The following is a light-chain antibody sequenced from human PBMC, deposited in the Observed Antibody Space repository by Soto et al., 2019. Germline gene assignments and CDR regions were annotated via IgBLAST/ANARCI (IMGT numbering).Light chain of an antibody. CDR2: DVS. J-gene: IGLJ2*01. Sequence: QSALTQPPSVSGSPGQSITISCTGTSSDVGGYNYVSWYQQHPGKPPKLMIYDVSNRPSGVSNRFSGSKSGNTASLTISGLQAEDEADYYCSSYTSSSTVVFVGGTKVTVL. V-gene: IGLV2-14*01. CDR1: SSDVGGYNY. CDR3: SSYTSSSTVV.